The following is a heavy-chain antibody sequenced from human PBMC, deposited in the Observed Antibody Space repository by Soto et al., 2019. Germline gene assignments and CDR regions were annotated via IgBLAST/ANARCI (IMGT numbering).Heavy chain of an antibody. J-gene: IGHJ4*02. V-gene: IGHV3-53*04. Sequence: EVQLVESGGGLVQPGGSLRLSCAASGFTVSSNYMSWVRQAPGKGLEWVSVIYSGGSTYYADSVKGRFTISRHNSKNTLYLQMNSLRAEDTAVYYCARDNFQLRGVYDYWGQGTLVTVSS. CDR1: GFTVSSNY. CDR3: ARDNFQLRGVYDY. D-gene: IGHD3-10*01. CDR2: IYSGGST.